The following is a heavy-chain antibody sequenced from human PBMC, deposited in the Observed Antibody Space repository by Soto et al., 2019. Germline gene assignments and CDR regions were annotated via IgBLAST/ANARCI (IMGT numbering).Heavy chain of an antibody. V-gene: IGHV3-23*01. D-gene: IGHD6-19*01. CDR1: GFTFSSYA. CDR2: ISGSGGST. Sequence: GGSLRLSCAASGFTFSSYAMSWVRQAPGKGLEWVSAISGSGGSTYYADSVKGRFTISRDNSKNTLYLQMNSLRAEDTAVYYCAKSGSIPNRGIAVAGPKTWSDAWGQGSLVTVSS. J-gene: IGHJ5*02. CDR3: AKSGSIPNRGIAVAGPKTWSDA.